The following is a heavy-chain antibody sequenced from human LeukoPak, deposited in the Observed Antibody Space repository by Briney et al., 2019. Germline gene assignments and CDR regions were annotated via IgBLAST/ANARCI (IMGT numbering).Heavy chain of an antibody. V-gene: IGHV1-18*01. Sequence: VASVKVSCKASGYSFSSYSISWVRQAPGQGLEWMGWISAYSGNTNYAHKLQGRVTMTTDTFTSTAYMELRSLRSDDTAVYYCARHRSRMVRGGDWFDPWGQGTLVTVSS. D-gene: IGHD3-10*01. J-gene: IGHJ5*02. CDR2: ISAYSGNT. CDR3: ARHRSRMVRGGDWFDP. CDR1: GYSFSSYS.